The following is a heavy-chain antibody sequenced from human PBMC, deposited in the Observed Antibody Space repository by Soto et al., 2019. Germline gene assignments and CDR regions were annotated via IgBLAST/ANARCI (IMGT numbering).Heavy chain of an antibody. CDR2: ISASGDVT. D-gene: IGHD5-12*01. V-gene: IGHV3-23*01. J-gene: IGHJ4*02. CDR1: GFTFGSDA. Sequence: PGGSLRLSCTATGFTFGSDALNWVRQTPGRGLEWVSGISASGDVTYYADSVRGRFTISRDNSKNTLFLQLNNLRAEDTAVYYCAESPRSGYEPPWDYWGQGTQVTVSS. CDR3: AESPRSGYEPPWDY.